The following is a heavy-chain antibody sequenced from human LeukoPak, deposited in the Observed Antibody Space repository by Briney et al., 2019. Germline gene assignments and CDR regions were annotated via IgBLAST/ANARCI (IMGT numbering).Heavy chain of an antibody. Sequence: SETLSLTCTVSGGSISSNSYYWGWIRQPPGKGLKWIGSIYYSGSTYYNPSLKSRVTISVDTSKNQFSLKLTSVTAADTAVYYCARTYYGDNWFDPWGQGTLVTVSS. CDR1: GGSISSNSYY. V-gene: IGHV4-39*07. CDR3: ARTYYGDNWFDP. CDR2: IYYSGST. D-gene: IGHD3-10*01. J-gene: IGHJ5*02.